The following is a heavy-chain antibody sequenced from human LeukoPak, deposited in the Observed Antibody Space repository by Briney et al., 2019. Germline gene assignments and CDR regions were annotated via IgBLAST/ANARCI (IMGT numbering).Heavy chain of an antibody. CDR3: AKQWADAFDI. V-gene: IGHV3-30*18. J-gene: IGHJ3*02. CDR1: GFTFSSYG. CDR2: ISYDGSNK. D-gene: IGHD6-19*01. Sequence: GRSLRLSCAASGFTFSSYGVHWVRQAPGKGLEWVAVISYDGSNKYYADSVKGRFTISRDNSKNTLYLQMNSLRAEDTAVYYCAKQWADAFDIWGQGTMVTVSS.